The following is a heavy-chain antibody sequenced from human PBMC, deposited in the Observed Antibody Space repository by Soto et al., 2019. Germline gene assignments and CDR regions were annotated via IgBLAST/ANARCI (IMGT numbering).Heavy chain of an antibody. V-gene: IGHV3-30*03. CDR3: AREGNGESHHSDY. CDR1: GFTFSSYG. J-gene: IGHJ4*01. D-gene: IGHD3-10*01. Sequence: PGGSLRLSCAASGFTFSSYGMHWVRQAPGKGLEWVAVISHDGSNKYYADSVKGRFTISRDNSKNTLYLQMNSLRAEDTAVYYCAREGNGESHHSDYWGHGTLVTVSS. CDR2: ISHDGSNK.